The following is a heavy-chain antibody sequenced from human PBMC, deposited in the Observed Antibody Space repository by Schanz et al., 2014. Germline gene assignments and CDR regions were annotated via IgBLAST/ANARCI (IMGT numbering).Heavy chain of an antibody. V-gene: IGHV1-18*04. Sequence: QVQLVQSGAEVKKPGASVKVSCKASGYTFTSYYMHWVRQAPGQGLEWMGWISAYNGHTNYAQKFQGRVTMTTDTSTSTAYMELRSLRSDDTAVYYCARDIQYHYDTSGPVGAFDIWGQGTRVTVSS. J-gene: IGHJ4*02. CDR2: ISAYNGHT. D-gene: IGHD3-22*01. CDR3: ARDIQYHYDTSGPVGAFDI. CDR1: GYTFTSYY.